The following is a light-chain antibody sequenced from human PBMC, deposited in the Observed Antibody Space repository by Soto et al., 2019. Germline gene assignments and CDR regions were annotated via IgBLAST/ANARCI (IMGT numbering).Light chain of an antibody. CDR1: QTVRNNY. CDR2: DAS. CDR3: QQFSSYPLT. J-gene: IGKJ4*01. Sequence: VFPESPGTLRLSPGAHATLSCSASQTVRNNYLAWYQQKPGQAPRLLIYDASSRATGIPDRFSGGGSGTDFTLTISRLEPEDFAVYYCQQFSSYPLTVGGRTKADI. V-gene: IGKV3-20*01.